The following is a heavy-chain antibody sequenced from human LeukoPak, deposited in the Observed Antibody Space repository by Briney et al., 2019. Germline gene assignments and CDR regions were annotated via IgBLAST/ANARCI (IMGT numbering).Heavy chain of an antibody. CDR2: MNPNSGNT. Sequence: ASVKVSCKASGYTFSSYDINWVRQATGQGLEWMGWMNPNSGNTGYAQKFQGRVTMTRNTSISTAYMELSSLRSEDTAVYYCARDHGDSGSYWVDYWGQGTLVTVSS. CDR1: GYTFSSYD. J-gene: IGHJ4*02. D-gene: IGHD1-26*01. CDR3: ARDHGDSGSYWVDY. V-gene: IGHV1-8*02.